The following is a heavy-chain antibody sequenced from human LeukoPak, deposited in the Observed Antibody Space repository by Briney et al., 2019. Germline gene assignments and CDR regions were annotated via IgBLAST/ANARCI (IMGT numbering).Heavy chain of an antibody. CDR3: ARALYYYDSSAMRARGAFDI. CDR1: GGSFSGYY. V-gene: IGHV4-34*01. D-gene: IGHD3-22*01. CDR2: INHSGST. Sequence: SETLSLTCAVYGGSFSGYYWSWIRQPPGKGLEWIGEINHSGSTNYNPSLKSRVTISVDTSKNQFSLKLSSVTAADPAVYYCARALYYYDSSAMRARGAFDIWGQGTMVTVSS. J-gene: IGHJ3*02.